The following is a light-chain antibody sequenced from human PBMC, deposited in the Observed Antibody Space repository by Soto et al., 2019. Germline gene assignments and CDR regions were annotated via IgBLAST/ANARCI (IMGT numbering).Light chain of an antibody. CDR1: QTVSSNY. CDR2: GAS. CDR3: QQYTGPPTT. J-gene: IGKJ5*01. Sequence: EIVMKQSPATLSVNPGERVTPSCRASQTVSSNYLAWCQQRPGQAPRLLIYGASTRAAGIPDRFSGSGSGTDFTLTITRLEPEDSAVYFCQQYTGPPTTFGQGTRLENK. V-gene: IGKV3-20*01.